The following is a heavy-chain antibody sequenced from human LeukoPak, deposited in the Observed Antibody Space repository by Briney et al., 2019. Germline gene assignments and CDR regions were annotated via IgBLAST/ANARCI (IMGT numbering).Heavy chain of an antibody. D-gene: IGHD5-24*01. Sequence: ASVKVSCKASGFTFTSSAMQWVRQARGQRLEWIGWIVVGSGNTNYAQKFQERVTITRDMSTSTAYMELSSLRSEDTAVYYCADLQDRVGYNPWGQGTLVTVSS. V-gene: IGHV1-58*02. CDR3: ADLQDRVGYNP. CDR1: GFTFTSSA. CDR2: IVVGSGNT. J-gene: IGHJ5*02.